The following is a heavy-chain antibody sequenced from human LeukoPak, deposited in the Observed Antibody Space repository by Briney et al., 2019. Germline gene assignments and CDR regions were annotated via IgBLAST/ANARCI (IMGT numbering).Heavy chain of an antibody. CDR2: ISSSGSTI. D-gene: IGHD3-10*02. CDR1: GFTFSSYA. Sequence: GGSLRLSCAASGFTFSSYAIYWVRQAPGKGLEWVSYISSSGSTIYYADSVKGRFTISRDNAKNSLYLQMNSLRAEDTAVYYCAELGITMIGGVWGKGTTVTISS. CDR3: AELGITMIGGV. J-gene: IGHJ6*04. V-gene: IGHV3-48*03.